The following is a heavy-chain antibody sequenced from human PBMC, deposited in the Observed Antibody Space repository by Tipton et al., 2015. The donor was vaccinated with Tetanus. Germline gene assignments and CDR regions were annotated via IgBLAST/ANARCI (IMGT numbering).Heavy chain of an antibody. Sequence: TLSLTCTVSGGSVSSGSYYWSWIRQPPGKGLEWIGYIYYSGSTNYNPSLKSRVTISVDTSKNQFSLKLSSVTAADTAVYYCARGDWELRRPLLNYWGQGTLVTVSS. J-gene: IGHJ4*02. CDR3: ARGDWELRRPLLNY. CDR1: GGSVSSGSYY. D-gene: IGHD1-26*01. V-gene: IGHV4-61*01. CDR2: IYYSGST.